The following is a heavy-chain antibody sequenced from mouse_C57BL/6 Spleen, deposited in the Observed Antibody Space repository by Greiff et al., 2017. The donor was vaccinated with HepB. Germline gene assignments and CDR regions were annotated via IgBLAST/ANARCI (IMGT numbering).Heavy chain of an antibody. J-gene: IGHJ4*01. V-gene: IGHV3-6*01. CDR3: ASSRAMDY. CDR2: ISYDGSN. Sequence: VQLQQSGPGLVKPSQSLSLTCSVTGYSITSGYYWNWIRQFPGNKLEWMGYISYDGSNNYNPSLKNRISITRDTSKNQFFLKLNSVTTEDTATYYCASSRAMDYWGQGTSVTVSS. CDR1: GYSITSGYY.